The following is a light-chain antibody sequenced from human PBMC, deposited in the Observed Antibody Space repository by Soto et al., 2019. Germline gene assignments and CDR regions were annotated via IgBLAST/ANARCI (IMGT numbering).Light chain of an antibody. V-gene: IGKV3D-20*01. Sequence: EIVLTQSPATLSFSPGESATLSCGASQSVSSSYLAWYQQKPGLAPRLLIYDASSRATGIPDRFSGSGSGTDFTLTISRLEPEDFAVYYCQQYGNSPYTFGQGTKLEIK. CDR3: QQYGNSPYT. CDR2: DAS. J-gene: IGKJ2*01. CDR1: QSVSSSY.